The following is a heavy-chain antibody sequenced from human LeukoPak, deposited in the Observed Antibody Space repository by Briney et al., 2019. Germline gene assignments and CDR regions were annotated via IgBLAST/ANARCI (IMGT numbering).Heavy chain of an antibody. CDR2: IIPIFGTA. D-gene: IGHD2-21*01. CDR3: ARGGGIDYYYYYGMDV. V-gene: IGHV1-69*13. CDR1: GYTFTGYY. J-gene: IGHJ6*02. Sequence: SVKVSCKASGYTFTGYYMHWVRQAPGQGLEWMGGIIPIFGTANCAQKFQGRVTITADESTSTAYMELSSLRSEDTAVYYCARGGGIDYYYYYGMDVWGQGTTVTVSS.